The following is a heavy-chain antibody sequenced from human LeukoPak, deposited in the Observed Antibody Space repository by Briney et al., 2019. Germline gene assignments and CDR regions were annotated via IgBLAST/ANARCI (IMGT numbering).Heavy chain of an antibody. CDR3: ARDGYSTPDV. CDR2: INHGGST. D-gene: IGHD6-13*01. V-gene: IGHV4-34*01. J-gene: IGHJ6*02. CDR1: GGSFSDYY. Sequence: PSETLSHTCAVYGGSFSDYYWSWIRQPPGKGLEWIGEINHGGSTNYNPSLKSRVTLSVDTSKNQFSLKLTSVTVADTAVYYCARDGYSTPDVWGQGTTVTVSS.